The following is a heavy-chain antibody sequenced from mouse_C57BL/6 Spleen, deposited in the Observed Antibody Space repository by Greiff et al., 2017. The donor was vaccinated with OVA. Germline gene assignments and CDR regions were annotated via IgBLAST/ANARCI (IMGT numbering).Heavy chain of an antibody. CDR2: IYPGSGNT. D-gene: IGHD1-1*01. CDR1: GYSFTSYY. CDR3: ASPYYYGSSSFDY. J-gene: IGHJ2*01. V-gene: IGHV1-66*01. Sequence: QVQLKESGPELVKPGASVKISCKASGYSFTSYYIHWVKQRPGQGLEWIGWIYPGSGNTKYNEKFKGKATLTADTSSSTAYMQLSSLTSEDSAVYYCASPYYYGSSSFDYWGQGTTLTVSS.